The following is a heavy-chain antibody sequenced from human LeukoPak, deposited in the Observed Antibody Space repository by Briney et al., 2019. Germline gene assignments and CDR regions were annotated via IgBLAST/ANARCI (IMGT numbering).Heavy chain of an antibody. CDR2: ISGSGGST. D-gene: IGHD2-2*01. CDR1: GFTFSSYA. J-gene: IGHJ6*02. V-gene: IGHV3-23*01. Sequence: GGSLRLSCAASGFTFSSYAMSWVRQVPGKGLEWVSSISGSGGSTYYADSVKGRFTISRDNSKNTLFLQMNSLRPEDTAVYYCAKGFYCSSTSCYGAYYYGMDVWGQGTTVTVSS. CDR3: AKGFYCSSTSCYGAYYYGMDV.